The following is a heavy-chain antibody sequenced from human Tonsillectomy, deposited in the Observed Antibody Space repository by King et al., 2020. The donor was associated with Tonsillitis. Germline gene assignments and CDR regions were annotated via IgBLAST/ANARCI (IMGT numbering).Heavy chain of an antibody. CDR1: GGSISSYY. CDR3: ARQPQRGYNWFDP. J-gene: IGHJ5*02. D-gene: IGHD3-10*01. CDR2: IYYSGST. V-gene: IGHV4-59*08. Sequence: QLQESGPGLLKPSETLSLTCTVSGGSISSYYWSWIRQPPGKGLEWIGYIYYSGSTNYNPSLKSRVTISVDTSKNQFSLKLSSVTAADTAVYYCARQPQRGYNWFDPWGQGTLVTVSS.